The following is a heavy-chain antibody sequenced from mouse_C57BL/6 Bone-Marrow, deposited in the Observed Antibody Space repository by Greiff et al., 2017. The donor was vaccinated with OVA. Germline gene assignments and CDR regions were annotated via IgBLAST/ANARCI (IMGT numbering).Heavy chain of an antibody. V-gene: IGHV1-55*01. CDR3: ARWGYDGYQYYFDY. J-gene: IGHJ2*01. CDR1: GYTFTSYW. CDR2: IYPGSGST. D-gene: IGHD2-3*01. Sequence: QVHVKQPGAELVKPGASVKMSCKASGYTFTSYWITWVKQRPGQGLEWIGDIYPGSGSTNYNEKFKSKATLTVDTSSSTAYMQLSSLTSEDSAVYYCARWGYDGYQYYFDYWGQGTTLTVSS.